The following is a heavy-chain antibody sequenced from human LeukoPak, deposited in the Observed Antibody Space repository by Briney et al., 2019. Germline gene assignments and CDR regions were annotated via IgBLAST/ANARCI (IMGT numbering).Heavy chain of an antibody. CDR3: AKDALGSKDV. V-gene: IGHV3-23*01. J-gene: IGHJ6*04. CDR2: ISGSGGST. Sequence: GRSLRLSCAASGFTFDDYAMSWVRQAPGKGLEWVSAISGSGGSTYYADSVKGRFTISRDNSKNTLYLQMNSLRAEDTAVYYCAKDALGSKDVWGKGTTVTVSS. CDR1: GFTFDDYA. D-gene: IGHD5-24*01.